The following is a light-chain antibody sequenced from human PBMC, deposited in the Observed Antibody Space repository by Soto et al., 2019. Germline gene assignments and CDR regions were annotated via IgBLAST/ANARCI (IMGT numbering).Light chain of an antibody. V-gene: IGLV1-44*01. Sequence: QSVLTQPPSASGTPGQRVTISCSGGSSNIGSHTVNWYQQLPGTAPKLLMYTDNWRPSGVPDRFSGSKSGTSASLAISGLQSEDEADYYCAAWDDSLNGVVFGGGTKVTVL. CDR1: SSNIGSHT. CDR2: TDN. J-gene: IGLJ2*01. CDR3: AAWDDSLNGVV.